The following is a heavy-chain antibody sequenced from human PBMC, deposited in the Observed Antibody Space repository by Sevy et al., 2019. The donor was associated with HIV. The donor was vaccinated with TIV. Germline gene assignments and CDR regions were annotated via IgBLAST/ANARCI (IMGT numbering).Heavy chain of an antibody. CDR3: TRDLPPSATTVAHFDY. Sequence: GGSLRLSCAASGFTFSSYEMNWVRQAPGKWLEWVSNIANSGSTRYYSDSVKGRFTISRDNAKNSLYLQMNSLRAEDTAVYYCTRDLPPSATTVAHFDYWGRGTLVTVSS. D-gene: IGHD4-17*01. CDR1: GFTFSSYE. CDR2: IANSGSTR. V-gene: IGHV3-48*03. J-gene: IGHJ4*02.